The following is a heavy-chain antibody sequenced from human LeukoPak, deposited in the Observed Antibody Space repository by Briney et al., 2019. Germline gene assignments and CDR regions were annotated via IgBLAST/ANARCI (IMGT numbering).Heavy chain of an antibody. V-gene: IGHV4-4*07. D-gene: IGHD3-10*01. CDR1: GGSISSYY. CDR2: IYTSGST. CDR3: ARDPGDGSGSYFYFDY. J-gene: IGHJ4*02. Sequence: PSETLSLTCTVSGGSISSYYWSWIRQPAGKGLEWIGRIYTSGSTNYNPSLKSRVTMSVDTSKNQFSLKLSSVTAADTAVYYCARDPGDGSGSYFYFDYWGQGTLVTVSS.